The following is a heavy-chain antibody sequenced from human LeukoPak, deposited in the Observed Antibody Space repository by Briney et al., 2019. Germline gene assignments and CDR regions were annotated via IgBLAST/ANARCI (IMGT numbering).Heavy chain of an antibody. CDR2: IKQDGSGK. Sequence: GGSLRLSCAASGFTFSSYWMSWVRQAPGKGLEWVANIKQDGSGKYYVDSVKGRFTISRDNAKNSLYLQMNSLRAEDTAVYFCARNEYSGSSWYYYYYYMDVWGKGTTVTVSS. V-gene: IGHV3-7*01. J-gene: IGHJ6*03. D-gene: IGHD6-6*01. CDR3: ARNEYSGSSWYYYYYYMDV. CDR1: GFTFSSYW.